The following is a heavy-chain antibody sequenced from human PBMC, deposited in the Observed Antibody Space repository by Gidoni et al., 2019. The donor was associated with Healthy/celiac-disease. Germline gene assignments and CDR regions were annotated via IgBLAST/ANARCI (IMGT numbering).Heavy chain of an antibody. CDR1: GFTFSSYA. Sequence: QVQLVESGGGVVQPGGSLRLSCAASGFTFSSYAMHWVRQAPGKGLEWVAVISYDGSNKYYADSVKGRFTISRDNSKNTLYLQMNSLRAEDTAVYYCASIAVDQFDYWGQGTLVTVSS. D-gene: IGHD6-19*01. J-gene: IGHJ4*02. V-gene: IGHV3-30-3*01. CDR2: ISYDGSNK. CDR3: ASIAVDQFDY.